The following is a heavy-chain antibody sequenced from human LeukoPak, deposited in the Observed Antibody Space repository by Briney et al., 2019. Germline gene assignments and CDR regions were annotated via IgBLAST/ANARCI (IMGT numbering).Heavy chain of an antibody. Sequence: GGSLRLSCAASGFTVSTNYMSWVRQAPGKGLEWVSVIYSGGSTYYADSVKGRFTISRDISKNTLYLQMNSLRAEDTAVYYCARDYGLNCRSTSCAGAFDIWGQGTMVTVSP. CDR3: ARDYGLNCRSTSCAGAFDI. V-gene: IGHV3-66*01. D-gene: IGHD2-2*01. J-gene: IGHJ3*02. CDR2: IYSGGST. CDR1: GFTVSTNY.